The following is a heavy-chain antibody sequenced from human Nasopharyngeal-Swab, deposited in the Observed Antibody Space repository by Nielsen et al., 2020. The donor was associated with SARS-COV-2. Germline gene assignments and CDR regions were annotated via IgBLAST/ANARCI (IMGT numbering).Heavy chain of an antibody. V-gene: IGHV3-53*01. J-gene: IGHJ4*02. D-gene: IGHD5-24*01. CDR2: IYPGGST. CDR1: GLSVSSNY. CDR3: ARVLDGYNGFDY. Sequence: GGPLRLSCAASGLSVSSNYMSWVRQAPGKGLEWVSIIYPGGSTYYADSVKGRFTISRDSSWNTLYLQMNSLTAEDTAVYYCARVLDGYNGFDYWGQGTLVTVSS.